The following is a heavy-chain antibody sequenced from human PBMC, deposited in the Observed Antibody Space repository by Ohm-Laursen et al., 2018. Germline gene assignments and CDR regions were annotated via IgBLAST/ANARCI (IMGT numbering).Heavy chain of an antibody. CDR3: TRLEYGAFDI. CDR1: GFTFSGSA. CDR2: IRSKANRYAT. Sequence: SLRLSCSASGFTFSGSAMHWVRQASGKGLEWVGRIRSKANRYATAYAASVKGRFTISRDDSKNTAYLQMNSLKTEDTAVYYCTRLEYGAFDIWGQGTMVTVSS. V-gene: IGHV3-73*01. D-gene: IGHD2/OR15-2a*01. J-gene: IGHJ3*02.